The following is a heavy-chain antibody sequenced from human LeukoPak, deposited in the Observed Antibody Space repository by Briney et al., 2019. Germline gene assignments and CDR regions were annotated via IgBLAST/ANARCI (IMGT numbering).Heavy chain of an antibody. CDR3: AREGAMVRGVTPDY. D-gene: IGHD3-10*01. CDR1: GGTFSSYA. J-gene: IGHJ4*02. V-gene: IGHV1-69*13. Sequence: GASVTVSCKASGGTFSSYAISWVRQAPGQGLEWMGGIIPIFGTANYAQKFQGRVTITADESTSTAYMELSSLRSEDTAVYYCAREGAMVRGVTPDYWGQGTLVTVSS. CDR2: IIPIFGTA.